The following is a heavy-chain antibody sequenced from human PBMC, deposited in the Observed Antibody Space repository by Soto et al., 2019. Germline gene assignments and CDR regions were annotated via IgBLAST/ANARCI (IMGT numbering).Heavy chain of an antibody. CDR3: ATLNSFGSDY. Sequence: PGGSLRLSCAASGFTFISYWMHWVRQTAGKGLVWVSQINSDGSATRYTDSVKGRFTISRDNAKNTVYLQMNSLRAEDTAVYYCATLNSFGSDYWGQGTLVTVSS. J-gene: IGHJ4*02. CDR2: INSDGSAT. V-gene: IGHV3-74*01. CDR1: GFTFISYW. D-gene: IGHD5-18*01.